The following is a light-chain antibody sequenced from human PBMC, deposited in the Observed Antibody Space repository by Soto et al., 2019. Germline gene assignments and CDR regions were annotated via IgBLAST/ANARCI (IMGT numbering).Light chain of an antibody. V-gene: IGKV3-20*01. CDR1: QRVESTH. CDR3: QLFGSSPLYT. Sequence: EIVLTQSPGTLSLSPGERATLSCRASQRVESTHLAWYQQKAGQAPRLLIYAASTRATGIPDRFSGSGSGTDFTLTISRLEPEDSAVYYCQLFGSSPLYTFGQGTKLDIK. J-gene: IGKJ2*01. CDR2: AAS.